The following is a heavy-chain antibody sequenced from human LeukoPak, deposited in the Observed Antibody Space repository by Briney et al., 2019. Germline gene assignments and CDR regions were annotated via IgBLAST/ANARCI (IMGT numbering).Heavy chain of an antibody. CDR1: GGSISSGGYY. V-gene: IGHV4-31*03. CDR3: TRAATTDYFDY. Sequence: SQTLSPTCTVSGGSISSGGYYWSWIRQHPGKGLEWIGYIYYSGSTYYNPSLKSRVTISVDTSKNQFSLKLSSVTAADTAVYYCTRAATTDYFDYWGQGTLVTVSS. CDR2: IYYSGST. J-gene: IGHJ4*02. D-gene: IGHD5-12*01.